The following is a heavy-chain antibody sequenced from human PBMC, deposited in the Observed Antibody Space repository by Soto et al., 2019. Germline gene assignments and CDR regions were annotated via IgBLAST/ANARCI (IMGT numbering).Heavy chain of an antibody. Sequence: GESLKISCAASGFTFSDYYMSWIRQAPGKGLEWVSYISSSSYTNYADSVKGRFTISRDNAKNSLYLQMNSLRAEDTAVYYCARGAGSSTPFDYWGQGTLVTVSS. J-gene: IGHJ4*02. CDR2: ISSSSYT. CDR1: GFTFSDYY. CDR3: ARGAGSSTPFDY. V-gene: IGHV3-11*06. D-gene: IGHD6-6*01.